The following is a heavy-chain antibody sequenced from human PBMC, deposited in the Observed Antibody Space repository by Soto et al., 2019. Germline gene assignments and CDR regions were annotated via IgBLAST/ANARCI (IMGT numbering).Heavy chain of an antibody. CDR3: ASQLELPDPWPAIYYYYYMDV. D-gene: IGHD1-7*01. J-gene: IGHJ6*03. CDR2: IIPILGIA. V-gene: IGHV1-69*02. Sequence: QVQLVQSGAEVKKPGSSVKVSCKASGGTFSSYTISWVRQAPGQGLEWMGRIIPILGIANYAQKFQGRVTITADKSTSTAYMELSSLRSEDTAVYYCASQLELPDPWPAIYYYYYMDVWGKGTTVTVSS. CDR1: GGTFSSYT.